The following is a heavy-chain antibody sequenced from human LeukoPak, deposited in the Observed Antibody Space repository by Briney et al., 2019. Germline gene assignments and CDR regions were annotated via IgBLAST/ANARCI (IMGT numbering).Heavy chain of an antibody. V-gene: IGHV4-4*07. Sequence: SETLSLTCTVSNDSISNYYWSWIRQPTGKGLEWIGRIYTSGSINYNPSLKSRVTVSVDTSKKQFTLKLSSVTAADTAVYYCARGFTMVRGPYGWFDPWGQGALVTVSS. CDR2: IYTSGSI. J-gene: IGHJ5*02. CDR3: ARGFTMVRGPYGWFDP. CDR1: NDSISNYY. D-gene: IGHD3-10*01.